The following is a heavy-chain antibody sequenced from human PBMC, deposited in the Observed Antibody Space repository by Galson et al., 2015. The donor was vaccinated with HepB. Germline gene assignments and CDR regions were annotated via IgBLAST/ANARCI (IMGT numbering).Heavy chain of an antibody. CDR1: GFTFGDYT. J-gene: IGHJ4*02. CDR3: TGDRKGGYGPFDY. V-gene: IGHV3-49*03. D-gene: IGHD5-12*01. CDR2: IRSKAYGGTT. Sequence: LRLSCATSGFTFGDYTMSWFRQAPGKGLEWVGSIRSKAYGGTTEYVASVKGRFTISRHDSKSIAYLQINSLKTEDTAVYYCTGDRKGGYGPFDYWGQGTLVTVSS.